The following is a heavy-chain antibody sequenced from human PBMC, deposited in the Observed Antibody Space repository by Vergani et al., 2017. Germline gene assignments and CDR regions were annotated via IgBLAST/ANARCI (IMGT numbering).Heavy chain of an antibody. J-gene: IGHJ4*02. D-gene: IGHD3-22*01. V-gene: IGHV1-2*02. CDR3: ARSYDSSGYYYY. Sequence: QVQLVQSGAEVKKPGASLKVSCKASGYTFTGYYMHWVRQSPGQGLEWMGWINPNSGGTNYAQKIQGRVTMTRDTSISTAYMELSRLRSDDTAVYYCARSYDSSGYYYYWSQGTLVTVSS. CDR2: INPNSGGT. CDR1: GYTFTGYY.